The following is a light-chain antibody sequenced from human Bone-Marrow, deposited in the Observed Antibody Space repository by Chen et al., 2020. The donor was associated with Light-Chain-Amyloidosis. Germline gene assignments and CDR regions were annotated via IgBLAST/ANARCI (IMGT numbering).Light chain of an antibody. CDR1: SSDVGAYTY. CDR3: SSDAGTYTWV. V-gene: IGLV2-11*01. Sequence: QSALTYPRSVSGSLGRSVTISCTGTSSDVGAYTYVPWYQQHPGKAPKLIIYDVNKRPSGVPDRFSGSLSGSTASLTISRLQADDESDYFCSSDAGTYTWVFGGGTKLTVL. J-gene: IGLJ3*02. CDR2: DVN.